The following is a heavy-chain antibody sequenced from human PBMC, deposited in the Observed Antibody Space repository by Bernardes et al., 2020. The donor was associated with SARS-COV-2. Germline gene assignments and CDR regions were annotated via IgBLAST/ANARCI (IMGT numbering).Heavy chain of an antibody. J-gene: IGHJ6*02. CDR3: ASLPLTVKDGMDV. V-gene: IGHV3-30-3*01. D-gene: IGHD4-17*01. CDR1: GFTFSSYA. Sequence: GGSLRLSCAASGFTFSSYAMHWVRQAPGKGLEWVAVISYDGSNKYYADSVKGRFTISRDNSKNTLYLQMNSLRVEDTAVYYCASLPLTVKDGMDVWGQGTTVTVSS. CDR2: ISYDGSNK.